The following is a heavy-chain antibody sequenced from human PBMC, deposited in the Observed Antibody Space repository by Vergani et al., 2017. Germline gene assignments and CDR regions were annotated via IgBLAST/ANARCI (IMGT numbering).Heavy chain of an antibody. CDR2: ISVSGGST. Sequence: EVQLLESGGGLVQPGGSLRLSCAASGFTFNNYAMSWVRQAPGKGLEWVSTISVSGGSTYYADPVKGRFTISRDNSENTLYLQMNSLRAEDTAVYYCVNGHSNYDYWGQGTLVTVSS. D-gene: IGHD4-11*01. V-gene: IGHV3-23*01. CDR3: VNGHSNYDY. CDR1: GFTFNNYA. J-gene: IGHJ4*02.